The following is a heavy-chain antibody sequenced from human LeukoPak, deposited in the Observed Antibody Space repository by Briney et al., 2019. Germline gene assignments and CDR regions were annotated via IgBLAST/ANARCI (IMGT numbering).Heavy chain of an antibody. CDR3: GRGTSSSPNWFDP. CDR1: GFTFSSYW. V-gene: IGHV3-7*04. D-gene: IGHD6-13*01. J-gene: IGHJ5*02. Sequence: PGRSLRLSCAAAGFTFSSYWMSWVRQAPGKGLVWVANIKVDGSARYYVDSVKGRFTISRDNAKNSLYLEMNSLRAEDTAVYYCGRGTSSSPNWFDPWGQGTLVTVSS. CDR2: IKVDGSAR.